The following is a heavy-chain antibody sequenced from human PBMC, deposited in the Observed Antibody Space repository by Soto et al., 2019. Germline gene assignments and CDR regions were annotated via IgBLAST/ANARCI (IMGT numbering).Heavy chain of an antibody. D-gene: IGHD6-13*01. J-gene: IGHJ6*02. V-gene: IGHV4-4*07. Sequence: SETLSITCTFSVGSISIYYWSWIRQPAGRGLDWIGRIYTSGSTNYNPSLKSRATMSVDTSKNQFSLKLSSVTAADTAVYYCARASGIAAAGTSPLYYYYGMDVWGQGTTVTVSS. CDR3: ARASGIAAAGTSPLYYYYGMDV. CDR1: VGSISIYY. CDR2: IYTSGST.